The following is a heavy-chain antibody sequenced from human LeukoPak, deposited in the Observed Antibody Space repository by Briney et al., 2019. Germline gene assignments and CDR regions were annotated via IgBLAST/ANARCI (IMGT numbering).Heavy chain of an antibody. CDR2: INPNSGGT. CDR1: GYTFTGYY. Sequence: ASVKVSCKASGYTFTGYYMHWVRQAPGQGLEWMGWINPNSGGTNYAQKFQGRVTMTRDTSISTAYMELSRLRSDDTAVYYCARVWERYYYYGMDVWGQGPRSPSP. CDR3: ARVWERYYYYGMDV. D-gene: IGHD1-26*01. J-gene: IGHJ6*02. V-gene: IGHV1-2*02.